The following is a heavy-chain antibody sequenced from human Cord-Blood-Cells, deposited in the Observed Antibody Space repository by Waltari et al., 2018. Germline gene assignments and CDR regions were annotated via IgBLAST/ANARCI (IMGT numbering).Heavy chain of an antibody. CDR2: INAGNGNT. D-gene: IGHD2-2*01. Sequence: QVQLVQSGAEVKKPGASVKVSCKASGYTFTSYAMHWVRQAPGQRLEWMGWINAGNGNTKYSQKFKGRVTITRDTAASTAYMELSSLRSEDTAVYYCARTPAARVFDYWGQGTLVTVSS. J-gene: IGHJ4*02. CDR3: ARTPAARVFDY. CDR1: GYTFTSYA. V-gene: IGHV1-3*01.